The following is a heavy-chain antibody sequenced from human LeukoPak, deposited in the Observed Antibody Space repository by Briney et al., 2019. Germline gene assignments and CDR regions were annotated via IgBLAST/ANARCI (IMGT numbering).Heavy chain of an antibody. D-gene: IGHD2-15*01. CDR1: GFTFDTYA. CDR2: LSGSGGST. J-gene: IGHJ4*02. CDR3: AKGRCSGGSCYGRGFDY. V-gene: IGHV3-23*01. Sequence: GGSLRLSCAASGFTFDTYAMSWVRQAPGKGLGWVSDLSGSGGSTYYADSVKGRFTISRDNAKNTLYLQMDSLRAEDTAVYYCAKGRCSGGSCYGRGFDYWGQGTLVTVSS.